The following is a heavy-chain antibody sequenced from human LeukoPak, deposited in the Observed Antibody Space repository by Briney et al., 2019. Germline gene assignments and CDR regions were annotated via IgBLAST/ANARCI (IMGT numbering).Heavy chain of an antibody. CDR2: IYTSGST. D-gene: IGHD5-18*01. CDR1: GGSISSYY. V-gene: IGHV4-4*07. CDR3: ARGPIAVDTAGLDY. Sequence: SETLSLTCTVSGGSISSYYWSWIRQPAGKGLEWIGRIYTSGSTNYNPSLKSRVTMSVDTSKNQFSLKLSSVTAADTAVYYCARGPIAVDTAGLDYWGQGTLVTVSS. J-gene: IGHJ4*02.